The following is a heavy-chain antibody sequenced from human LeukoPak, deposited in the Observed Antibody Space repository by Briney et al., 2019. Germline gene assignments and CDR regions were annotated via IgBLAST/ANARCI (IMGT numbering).Heavy chain of an antibody. V-gene: IGHV1-18*01. D-gene: IGHD5-12*01. CDR3: GYSGYHLGY. CDR2: ISGYNGNT. Sequence: ASVKVSCKASGYTFTSYGISWVRQAPGQGLEWMGWISGYNGNTNYAQKLQGRVTMTRDTSISTAYMEVRRLRSDDTVVGPRGYSGYHLGYWGQGTLVTVSS. CDR1: GYTFTSYG. J-gene: IGHJ4*02.